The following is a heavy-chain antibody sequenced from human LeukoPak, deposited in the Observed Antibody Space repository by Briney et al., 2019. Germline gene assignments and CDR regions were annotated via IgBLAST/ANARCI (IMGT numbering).Heavy chain of an antibody. CDR1: GFTFSSYS. J-gene: IGHJ4*02. Sequence: GGSLRLSCAASGFTFSSYSMNWVRQAPGKGLEWVSSISSSSSYIYYADSVKGRFTISRDNAKNSLYLQMNSLRAEDTAVYYCARDGAYCSSTSCYGRLGFDYWGQGTLVTVSS. D-gene: IGHD2-2*01. V-gene: IGHV3-21*01. CDR2: ISSSSSYI. CDR3: ARDGAYCSSTSCYGRLGFDY.